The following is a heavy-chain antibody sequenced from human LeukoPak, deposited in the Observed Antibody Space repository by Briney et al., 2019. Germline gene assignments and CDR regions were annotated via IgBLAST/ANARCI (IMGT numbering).Heavy chain of an antibody. CDR2: IYYSGST. V-gene: IGHV4-30-4*08. Sequence: SETLSLTCTVSGGSISSGDYYWSWIRQPPGKGLERIGYIYYSGSTYYNPSLKSRVTISVDTSKNQFSLKLSSVTAADTAVYYCARDSLGVAGTVRDYWGQGTLVTVSS. CDR1: GGSISSGDYY. J-gene: IGHJ4*02. D-gene: IGHD6-19*01. CDR3: ARDSLGVAGTVRDY.